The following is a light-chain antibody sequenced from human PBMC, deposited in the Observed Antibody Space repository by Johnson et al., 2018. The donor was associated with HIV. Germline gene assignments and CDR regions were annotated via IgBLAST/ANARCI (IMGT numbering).Light chain of an antibody. CDR1: SSNIGNNY. V-gene: IGLV1-51*01. CDR2: DNN. Sequence: QYMLTQPPSVSAAPGQKVTISCSGSSSNIGNNYVSWYQQLPGTAPKLLIYDNNKRPSGIPDRFSGSKSGTSATLGITGLQTGDEADYYCGTWDSSLSAQVFGAGTKVTVL. CDR3: GTWDSSLSAQV. J-gene: IGLJ1*01.